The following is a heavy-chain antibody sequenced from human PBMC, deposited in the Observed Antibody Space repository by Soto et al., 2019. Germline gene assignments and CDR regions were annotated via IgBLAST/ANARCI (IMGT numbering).Heavy chain of an antibody. CDR2: ISYDGSNK. D-gene: IGHD1-26*01. J-gene: IGHJ6*02. V-gene: IGHV3-30*18. CDR1: GFTFSSYG. CDR3: AKDFEIVGATQPEAYYYYGMDV. Sequence: PGGSLRLSCAASGFTFSSYGMHWVRQAPGKGLEWVAVISYDGSNKYYADSVKGRFTISRDNSKNTLYLQMNSLRAEDTAVYYCAKDFEIVGATQPEAYYYYGMDVWGQGTTVTVSS.